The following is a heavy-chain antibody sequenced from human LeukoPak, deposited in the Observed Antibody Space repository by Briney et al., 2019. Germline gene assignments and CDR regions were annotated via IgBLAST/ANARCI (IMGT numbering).Heavy chain of an antibody. Sequence: ASVKVSCKASGYTFTSYYMHWVRQAPGQGLEWMGIINPSGGSTSYAQKFQGRVTMTRDTPTSTVYMELSSLRSEDTAVYYCARRFPKSVAGNWYFDLWGRGTLVTVSS. D-gene: IGHD6-19*01. V-gene: IGHV1-46*01. J-gene: IGHJ2*01. CDR1: GYTFTSYY. CDR2: INPSGGST. CDR3: ARRFPKSVAGNWYFDL.